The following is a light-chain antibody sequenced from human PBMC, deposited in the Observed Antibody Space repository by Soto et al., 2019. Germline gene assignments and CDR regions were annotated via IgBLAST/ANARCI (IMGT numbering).Light chain of an antibody. CDR1: SNDVGSYNV. V-gene: IGLV2-23*02. J-gene: IGLJ3*02. CDR3: CSYAGDSTWV. Sequence: QSALTQPASVSGSPGQSITISCTGTSNDVGSYNVVSWYQQHPGKAPKLLIYEVNKRPSGVSNRFSGSKSGNTASLTISGLQAEDEGGYHCCSYAGDSTWVFGGGTKLTVL. CDR2: EVN.